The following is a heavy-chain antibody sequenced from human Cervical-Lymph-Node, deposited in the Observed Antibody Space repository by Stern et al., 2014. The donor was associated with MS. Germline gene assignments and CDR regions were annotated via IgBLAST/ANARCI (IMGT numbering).Heavy chain of an antibody. CDR1: GGSISSSSYY. D-gene: IGHD3-22*01. J-gene: IGHJ5*02. CDR3: ARWAYSSGWYNWFDP. V-gene: IGHV4-39*01. CDR2: IYYSGST. Sequence: QVQLQESGPGLVKPSETLSLTCTVSGGSISSSSYYWGWIRQPPGKGLEWIGSIYYSGSTYYNPSLKSRVTISVDTSKNNFSLKLISVTAADTAVYYCARWAYSSGWYNWFDPWGQGTLVTVSS.